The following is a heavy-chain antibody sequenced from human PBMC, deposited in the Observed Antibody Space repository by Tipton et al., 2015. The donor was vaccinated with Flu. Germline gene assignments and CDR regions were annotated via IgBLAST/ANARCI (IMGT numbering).Heavy chain of an antibody. V-gene: IGHV4-59*12. CDR1: GGSINNYF. CDR3: ARDSSGYFKFDS. Sequence: TLSLTCTVSGGSINNYFWNWVRQSPGKGLEWIGHVFYTGGTDYNASLKSRVTISIDTSRNQFSLNLSSVTAADTAVYFCARDSSGYFKFDSWGQGPLVPV. D-gene: IGHD3-22*01. CDR2: VFYTGGT. J-gene: IGHJ4*02.